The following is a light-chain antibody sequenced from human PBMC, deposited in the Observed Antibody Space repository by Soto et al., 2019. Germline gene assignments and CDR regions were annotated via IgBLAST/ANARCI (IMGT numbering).Light chain of an antibody. CDR1: QTISNY. CDR2: AAS. Sequence: DIQMTQSPSSLSASVGDRVTITCRASQTISNYLNWYQQKPGKAPKLLIYAASSLQSGFPSRFSGRGSGTDFTLTISSLQPDDFATYYCKQSYSTPYTFGQGTRLEIK. J-gene: IGKJ2*01. CDR3: KQSYSTPYT. V-gene: IGKV1-39*01.